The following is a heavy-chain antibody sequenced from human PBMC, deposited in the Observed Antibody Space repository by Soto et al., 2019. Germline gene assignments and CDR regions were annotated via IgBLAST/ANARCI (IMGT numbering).Heavy chain of an antibody. D-gene: IGHD6-13*01. CDR3: ARDSKEEQIAAAEFYNWFDP. V-gene: IGHV1-18*01. CDR2: ISAYNGNT. J-gene: IGHJ5*02. Sequence: ASVKVSCKASGYTFTSYGISWVRQAPGQGLEWMGWISAYNGNTNYAQKLQGRVTMTTDTSTSTAYMELRSLRSDDTAVYYCARDSKEEQIAAAEFYNWFDPWGQGTLVTVSS. CDR1: GYTFTSYG.